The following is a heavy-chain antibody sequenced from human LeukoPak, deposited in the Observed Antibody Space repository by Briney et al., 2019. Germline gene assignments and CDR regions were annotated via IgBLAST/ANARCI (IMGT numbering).Heavy chain of an antibody. CDR3: ARSEHIVVVTSTPASY. D-gene: IGHD2-21*02. V-gene: IGHV3-30-3*01. CDR1: GFTFSSYA. J-gene: IGHJ4*02. Sequence: GGSLRLSCAASGFTFSSYAMHWVRQAPGKGLEWVAVISYDGSNKYYADSVKGRFTISRDNSKNTVFMEMNSLKPEDTALYYCARSEHIVVVTSTPASYWGQGTLVAVSS. CDR2: ISYDGSNK.